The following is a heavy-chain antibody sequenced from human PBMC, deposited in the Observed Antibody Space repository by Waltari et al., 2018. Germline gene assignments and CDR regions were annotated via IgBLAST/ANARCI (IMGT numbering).Heavy chain of an antibody. CDR1: GFTFRSDA. CDR3: VKGSGWFNY. D-gene: IGHD6-19*01. V-gene: IGHV3-64D*06. CDR2: ISSDGDNT. Sequence: EVQLVESGGGLVQPGGSLRLSCSASGFTFRSDAMHWVRQAPGKGLECLSAISSDGDNTYYADTVKGRFTIARVNSKSTLYLQMSSLRAEDTAVYYCVKGSGWFNYWGQGTLVTVSS. J-gene: IGHJ4*02.